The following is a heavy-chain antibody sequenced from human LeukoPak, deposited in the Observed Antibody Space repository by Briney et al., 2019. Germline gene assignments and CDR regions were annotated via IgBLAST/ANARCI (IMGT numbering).Heavy chain of an antibody. V-gene: IGHV3-23*01. J-gene: IGHJ4*02. CDR1: GFTFSKYV. CDR3: AKHYDSGSYSFFDY. Sequence: GGSLRLSCAASGFTFSKYVMSWVRQAPGKGLEWVSAISASGGSSYYADSVRGRFTISRDISNNMVYLQMSSLRAEDTAVYYCAKHYDSGSYSFFDYWGRGTLVTVSS. D-gene: IGHD3-10*01. CDR2: ISASGGSS.